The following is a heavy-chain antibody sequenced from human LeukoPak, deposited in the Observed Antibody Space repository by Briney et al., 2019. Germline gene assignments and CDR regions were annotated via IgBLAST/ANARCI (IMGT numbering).Heavy chain of an antibody. CDR1: GFTFDDYA. CDR3: AKALTVFGVVGFDY. D-gene: IGHD3-3*01. V-gene: IGHV3-9*01. Sequence: PRGSLRLSCAASGFTFDDYAMHWVRQAPRKGLEWVSGISWNSGSIGYADSVKGRFTISRDNAKNSLYLQMNSLRAEDTALYYCAKALTVFGVVGFDYWGQGTLVTVSS. J-gene: IGHJ4*02. CDR2: ISWNSGSI.